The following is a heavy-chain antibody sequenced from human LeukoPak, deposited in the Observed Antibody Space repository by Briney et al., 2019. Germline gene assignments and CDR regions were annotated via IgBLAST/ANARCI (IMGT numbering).Heavy chain of an antibody. CDR1: GYTFTSYG. Sequence: ASVKVSCKASGYTFTSYGISWVRQAPGQGLEWMGWISAYNGNTNYAQKLQGRVTMTTDTSTSTAYMELRSLRSGDTAVYYCARGAVTTGVAYYGMDVWGQGTTVTVSS. CDR2: ISAYNGNT. J-gene: IGHJ6*02. D-gene: IGHD4-17*01. V-gene: IGHV1-18*01. CDR3: ARGAVTTGVAYYGMDV.